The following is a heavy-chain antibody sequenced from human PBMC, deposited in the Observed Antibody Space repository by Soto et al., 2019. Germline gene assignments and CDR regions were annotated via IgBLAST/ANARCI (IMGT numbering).Heavy chain of an antibody. J-gene: IGHJ4*02. Sequence: GGSLRLSCAASGFTFSSYEMNWVRQAPGKGLEWVSYISSSGSTIYYADSVKGRFTISRDNAKNSLYLQMNSLRAEDTAVYYCARGSYDFWSGDFDYWGQGTLVTVSS. CDR2: ISSSGSTI. CDR1: GFTFSSYE. CDR3: ARGSYDFWSGDFDY. V-gene: IGHV3-48*03. D-gene: IGHD3-3*01.